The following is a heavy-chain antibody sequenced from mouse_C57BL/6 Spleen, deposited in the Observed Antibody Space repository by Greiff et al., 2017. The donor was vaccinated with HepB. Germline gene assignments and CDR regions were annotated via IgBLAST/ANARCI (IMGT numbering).Heavy chain of an antibody. D-gene: IGHD2-5*01. J-gene: IGHJ3*01. CDR1: GYTFTSYW. V-gene: IGHV1-55*01. CDR2: IYPGSGST. Sequence: QVQLQQPGAELVKPGASVKMSCKASGYTFTSYWITWVKQRPGQGLEWIGDIYPGSGSTNYNEKFKSTATLTVDTSSSTAYMQLSSLTSEDSAVYYCARENYSKAWFAYWGQGTLVTVSA. CDR3: ARENYSKAWFAY.